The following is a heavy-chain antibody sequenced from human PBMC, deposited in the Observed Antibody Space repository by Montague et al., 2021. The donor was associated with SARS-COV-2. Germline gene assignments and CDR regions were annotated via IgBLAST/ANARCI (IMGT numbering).Heavy chain of an antibody. Sequence: WLARIDWEYDKYYSTPLKTRLTISKDTSKNQVVLTMTNMHTVDTATYYCARILVAAAGSACDPWGKGILVTVSA. CDR3: ARILVAAAGSACDP. CDR2: IDWEYDK. J-gene: IGHJ5*02. V-gene: IGHV2-70*11. D-gene: IGHD6-13*01.